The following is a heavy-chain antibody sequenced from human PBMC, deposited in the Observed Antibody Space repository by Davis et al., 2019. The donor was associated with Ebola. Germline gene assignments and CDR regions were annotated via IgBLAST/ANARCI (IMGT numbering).Heavy chain of an antibody. V-gene: IGHV3-21*01. Sequence: GESLKLPCPASGFTFNNFHMNWVRQAPGQGLEWVSSISCRSYYIYYADSVKGRLTISRDNAKNSLYLQMNSLRDEDTAVYYCARESPPRGYNLRYWGQGTLVTVSS. CDR2: ISCRSYYI. CDR3: ARESPPRGYNLRY. D-gene: IGHD5-18*01. CDR1: GFTFNNFH. J-gene: IGHJ4*02.